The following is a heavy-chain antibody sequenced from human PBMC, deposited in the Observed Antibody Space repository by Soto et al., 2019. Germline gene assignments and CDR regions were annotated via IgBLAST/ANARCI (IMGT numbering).Heavy chain of an antibody. Sequence: GGSLRLSCAASGFTFRNYGMHWVRQVPGKGLEWVALIWSDGSNKYYVDGVKGRFTISRDNSKNMLYLQMSSLRAEDTALYYCAKEGHDSSGYYFDYWGQGTLVTVSS. J-gene: IGHJ4*02. CDR3: AKEGHDSSGYYFDY. V-gene: IGHV3-33*06. D-gene: IGHD3-22*01. CDR1: GFTFRNYG. CDR2: IWSDGSNK.